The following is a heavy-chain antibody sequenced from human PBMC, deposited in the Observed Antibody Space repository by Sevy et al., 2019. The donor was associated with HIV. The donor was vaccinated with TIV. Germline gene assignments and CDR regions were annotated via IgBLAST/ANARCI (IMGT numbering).Heavy chain of an antibody. J-gene: IGHJ6*02. CDR2: INHSGST. D-gene: IGHD2-2*01. CDR1: GGSFSGYY. Sequence: SETLSLTCAVYGGSFSGYYWSWIRQPPGKGLEWIGEINHSGSTNYNPSLKSRVTISVDTSKNQFSLKLSSVTAADTAVYYCASEGYCSSTSCFRSFYYGMDVWGQGTTVTVSS. CDR3: ASEGYCSSTSCFRSFYYGMDV. V-gene: IGHV4-34*01.